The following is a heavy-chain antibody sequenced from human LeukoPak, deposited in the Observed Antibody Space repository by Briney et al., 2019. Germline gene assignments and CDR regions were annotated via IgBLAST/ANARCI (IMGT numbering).Heavy chain of an antibody. Sequence: ETLSLTCSVSDGSITSGDYRWGWNRQSPGKGLEWIGSFYNRGSPYYNPSLKSRVTISLDTSKNQFSLKLTSVTAADTAIYYCARQFDYWGPGTLVTVSS. J-gene: IGHJ4*02. V-gene: IGHV4-39*01. CDR3: ARQFDY. CDR2: FYNRGSP. CDR1: DGSITSGDYR.